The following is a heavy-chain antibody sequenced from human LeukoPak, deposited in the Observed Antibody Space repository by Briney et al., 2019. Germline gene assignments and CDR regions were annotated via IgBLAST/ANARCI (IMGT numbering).Heavy chain of an antibody. J-gene: IGHJ3*02. CDR2: INHSGST. D-gene: IGHD2-15*01. Sequence: SETLSLTCAVYGGSFSGYYWSWIRQPPGKGLEWIGEINHSGSTNYNPSLKSRVTISVDTSKNQFSLKLSSVTAADTAVYYCARDSVVTDAFDIWGQGTMVTVSS. CDR3: ARDSVVTDAFDI. CDR1: GGSFSGYY. V-gene: IGHV4-34*01.